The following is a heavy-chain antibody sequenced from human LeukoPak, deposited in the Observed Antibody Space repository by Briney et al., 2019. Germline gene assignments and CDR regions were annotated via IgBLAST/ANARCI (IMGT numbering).Heavy chain of an antibody. V-gene: IGHV1-18*04. CDR3: ARDPGAYYDFWSGYLSTYYYYMDV. J-gene: IGHJ6*03. CDR1: GYTFTSYY. CDR2: ISAYNGNT. Sequence: ASVKVSCKASGYTFTSYYMHWVRQAPGQGLEWMGWISAYNGNTNYAQKLQGRVTMTTDTSTSTAYMELRSLRSDDTAVYYCARDPGAYYDFWSGYLSTYYYYMDVWGKGTTVTVSS. D-gene: IGHD3-3*01.